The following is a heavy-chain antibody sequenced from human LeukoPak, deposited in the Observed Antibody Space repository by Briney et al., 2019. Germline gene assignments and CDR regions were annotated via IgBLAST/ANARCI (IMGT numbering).Heavy chain of an antibody. V-gene: IGHV3-33*06. D-gene: IGHD3-10*01. CDR1: GFTFSSYG. Sequence: GGSLRLSCAASGFTFSSYGMRWVRQAPGKGLEWVAVIWYDGSNKYYADSVKGRFTISRDNSKNTLYLQMNSLRAEDTAVYYCAKDFVTMVRGVSHYFDYWGQGTLVTVSS. J-gene: IGHJ4*02. CDR2: IWYDGSNK. CDR3: AKDFVTMVRGVSHYFDY.